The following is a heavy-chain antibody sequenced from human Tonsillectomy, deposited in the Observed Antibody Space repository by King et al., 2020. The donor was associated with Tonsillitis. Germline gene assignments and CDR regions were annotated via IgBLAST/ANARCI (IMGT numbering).Heavy chain of an antibody. V-gene: IGHV3-21*01. CDR3: ARETKPGLFDY. D-gene: IGHD2-8*01. Sequence: DVPLVESGGGLVKPGGSLRLSCAASGFTFSSYSMNWVRQAPAKGLEWVSYISSSGAYIYYADSVKGRFTISRDNAKNSLYLQMNSLRAEDTAVYYCARETKPGLFDYWGQGTLVTVSS. CDR1: GFTFSSYS. J-gene: IGHJ4*02. CDR2: ISSSGAYI.